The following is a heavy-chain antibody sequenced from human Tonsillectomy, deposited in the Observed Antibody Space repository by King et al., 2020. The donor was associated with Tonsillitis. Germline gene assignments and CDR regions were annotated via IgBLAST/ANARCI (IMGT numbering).Heavy chain of an antibody. CDR1: GGSISSGGYY. CDR2: IYYSGST. D-gene: IGHD3-10*01. J-gene: IGHJ5*02. CDR3: ATESMVRGSNWFDP. V-gene: IGHV4-31*03. Sequence: VQLQESGPGLVKPSQTLSLTCTVSGGSISSGGYYWSWIRQHPGKGLEWIGYIYYSGSTYYNPSLKSRVTISVDTSKNQFSLKLSSVTAADTAVYYCATESMVRGSNWFDPWGQGTLVTVSS.